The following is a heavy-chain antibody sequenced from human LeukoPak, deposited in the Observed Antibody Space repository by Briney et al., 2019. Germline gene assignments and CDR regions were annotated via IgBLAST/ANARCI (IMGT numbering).Heavy chain of an antibody. CDR1: GFTFSTYS. D-gene: IGHD6-25*01. CDR2: IGSSTSI. V-gene: IGHV3-21*01. Sequence: GGSLRLSCGASGFTFSTYSMNWVRQAPGKGLEWVSSIGSSTSIYYADSVKGRFTISRDNAKNSLYLQMNSLRAEDTAVYYCAREVSEAFDYWGQGTLVTVSS. J-gene: IGHJ4*02. CDR3: AREVSEAFDY.